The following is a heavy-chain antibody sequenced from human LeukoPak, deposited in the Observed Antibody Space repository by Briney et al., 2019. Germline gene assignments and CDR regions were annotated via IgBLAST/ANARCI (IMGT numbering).Heavy chain of an antibody. D-gene: IGHD4/OR15-4a*01. CDR2: IEQDGSEK. CDR3: ARALVLGPNTDF. J-gene: IGHJ4*02. CDR1: GFSFSDYW. V-gene: IGHV3-7*01. Sequence: PGGSLRLSCAVSGFSFSDYWMSWVRQTPGKGLEWVASIEQDGSEKNYVDSVEGRFTISRDNAKNSLYLQMNNLRADDTAVYYCARALVLGPNTDFGGQETLVTVSS.